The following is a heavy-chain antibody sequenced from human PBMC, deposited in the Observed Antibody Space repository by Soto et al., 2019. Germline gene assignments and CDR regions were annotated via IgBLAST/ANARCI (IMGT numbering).Heavy chain of an antibody. D-gene: IGHD3-3*01. CDR1: GYSISSGYY. V-gene: IGHV4-38-2*02. CDR3: ARGYEIFGVVILTPYYFDY. Sequence: SETLSLTCTVSGYSISSGYYWGWIRQPPGKGLEWIGSIYHSGSTYYNPSLKSRVTISVDTSKNQFSLKLSSVTAADTAVYYCARGYEIFGVVILTPYYFDYWGQGTLVTVSS. CDR2: IYHSGST. J-gene: IGHJ4*02.